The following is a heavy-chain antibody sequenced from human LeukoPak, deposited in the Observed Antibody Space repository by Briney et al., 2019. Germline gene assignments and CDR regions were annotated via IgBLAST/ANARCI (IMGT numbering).Heavy chain of an antibody. Sequence: PGGSLRLSCAASGFTFDDYAMHWVRHAPGKGLEWVSGISWNSGSIGYADSVKGRFTISRDNAKNSLYLQMNSLRAEDTALYYCAKGYGDYANYYGMDVWGQGTTVTVSS. V-gene: IGHV3-9*01. CDR3: AKGYGDYANYYGMDV. J-gene: IGHJ6*02. CDR1: GFTFDDYA. D-gene: IGHD4-17*01. CDR2: ISWNSGSI.